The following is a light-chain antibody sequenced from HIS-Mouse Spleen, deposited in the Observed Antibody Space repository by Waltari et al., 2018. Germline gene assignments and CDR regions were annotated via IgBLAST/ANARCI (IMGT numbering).Light chain of an antibody. CDR2: EVS. Sequence: QSALTQPPSASGSPGQSVTISCTGTSSHAGGYNYVTWYQQHPGKAPKLMMYEVSKRPSGVPDRFSGSKSGNTASLTVSGLQAEDEADYYCSSYAGSNNLVFGGGTKLTVL. V-gene: IGLV2-8*01. CDR1: SSHAGGYNY. J-gene: IGLJ2*01. CDR3: SSYAGSNNLV.